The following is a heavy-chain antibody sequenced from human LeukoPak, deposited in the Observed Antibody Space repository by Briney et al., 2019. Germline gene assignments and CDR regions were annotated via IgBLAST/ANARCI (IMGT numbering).Heavy chain of an antibody. J-gene: IGHJ5*02. CDR2: ISACNGNT. D-gene: IGHD6-13*01. CDR3: AREIAAAEGSNWFDP. V-gene: IGHV1-18*01. CDR1: GYTFTSYG. Sequence: ASVKVSCKASGYTFTSYGISWVRLAPGQGREWMGWISACNGNTNYAQKLQGRVTMTTDTSTSTAYMELRSLRSDDTAVYYCAREIAAAEGSNWFDPWGQGTLVTVSS.